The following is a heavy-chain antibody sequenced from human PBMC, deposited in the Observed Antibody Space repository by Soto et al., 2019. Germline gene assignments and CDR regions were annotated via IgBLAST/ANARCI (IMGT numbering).Heavy chain of an antibody. J-gene: IGHJ4*02. Sequence: QVQLQESGPGLVKPSETLSLTCTLSGGSISSYYWSWIRQPPGKGLEWIGYIYYSGNTNYNPSLKGRVTISVDTSKYQFPLTLSSVTAADTAVYYCARRYGYSFDYWGQGTLVTVSS. D-gene: IGHD1-1*01. CDR3: ARRYGYSFDY. CDR2: IYYSGNT. CDR1: GGSISSYY. V-gene: IGHV4-59*08.